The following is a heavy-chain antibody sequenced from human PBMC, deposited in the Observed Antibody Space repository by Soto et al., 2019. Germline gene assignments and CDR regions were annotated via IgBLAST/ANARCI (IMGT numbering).Heavy chain of an antibody. J-gene: IGHJ4*02. CDR1: GYTFTSYG. CDR2: ISAYNGNT. V-gene: IGHV1-18*04. Sequence: GASVKVSCKASGYTFTSYGISWVRQAPGQGLEWMGWISAYNGNTNYAQKLQGRVTMTTDTSTSTAYMELRSLRSDDTAVYYCARVVEWELPYYFDYWGQGTLVTVSS. CDR3: ARVVEWELPYYFDY. D-gene: IGHD1-26*01.